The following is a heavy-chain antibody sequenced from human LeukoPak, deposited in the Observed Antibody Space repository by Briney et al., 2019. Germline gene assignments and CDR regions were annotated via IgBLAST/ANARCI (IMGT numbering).Heavy chain of an antibody. CDR3: ARALPTVRGGKLNNWFDP. D-gene: IGHD3-10*01. CDR2: INPNSGGT. V-gene: IGHV1-2*02. CDR1: GYTFTGYY. J-gene: IGHJ5*02. Sequence: ASVKVSCKASGYTFTGYYMHWVRQVPGQGLEWMGWINPNSGGTNYAQKFQGRVTMTRDTSISTAYMELSRLRSDDTAVYYCARALPTVRGGKLNNWFDPWGQGTLVTVSS.